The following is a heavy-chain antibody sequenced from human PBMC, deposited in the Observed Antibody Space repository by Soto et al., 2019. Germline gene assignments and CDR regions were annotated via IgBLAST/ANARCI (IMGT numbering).Heavy chain of an antibody. V-gene: IGHV1-2*02. D-gene: IGHD3-3*01. CDR2: INPATGAA. CDR1: GYPVTAYY. CDR3: ARGGGVGVAGSAAFDM. Sequence: QLHLVQSGAVVKKPGASVTVSCSASGYPVTAYYMHWVRQAPGRGLEWMGGINPATGAAKYTQTFQGRGTMARDPSTGTGFMELGGPAAEDPAVFFCARGGGVGVAGSAAFDMWGQGTLVTVSS. J-gene: IGHJ3*02.